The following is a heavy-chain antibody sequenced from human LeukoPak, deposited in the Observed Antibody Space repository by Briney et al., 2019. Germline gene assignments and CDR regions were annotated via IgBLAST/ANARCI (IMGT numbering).Heavy chain of an antibody. J-gene: IGHJ5*02. D-gene: IGHD3-22*01. CDR1: GDSISSGSYY. CDR3: ARDHEYFYDSSGYYLNWFDP. CDR2: IYTSGST. V-gene: IGHV4-61*02. Sequence: SQTLSLTCTVSGDSISSGSYYWSWIRQPAGKGLEWIGRIYTSGSTNYNPSLKSRVTISVDTSKNQFSLKLSSVTAADTAVYYCARDHEYFYDSSGYYLNWFDPWGQGTLVTVSS.